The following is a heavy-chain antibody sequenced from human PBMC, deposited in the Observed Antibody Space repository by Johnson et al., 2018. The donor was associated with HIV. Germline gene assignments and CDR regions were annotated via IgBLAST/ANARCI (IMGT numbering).Heavy chain of an antibody. CDR3: ARDGRDLVTRGSFDV. Sequence: QLVESGGGLVQPGGSLRLSCAASGFTSSTYDLHWVLQVTGKVLAWFSGITTARDTYYPCSVKGPFTLFRENVKTSLYLQMYSLSAEDTAVYYCARDGRDLVTRGSFDVWGQGTVVTVSS. CDR1: GFTSSTYD. J-gene: IGHJ3*01. CDR2: ITTARDT. V-gene: IGHV3-13*01. D-gene: IGHD3-9*01.